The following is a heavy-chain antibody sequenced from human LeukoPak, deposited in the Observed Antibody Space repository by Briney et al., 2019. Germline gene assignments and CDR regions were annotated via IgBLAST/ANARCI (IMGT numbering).Heavy chain of an antibody. CDR2: FSTSSTT. CDR1: GFTFSSYS. D-gene: IGHD1-14*01. Sequence: GGSLRLSCAASGFTFSSYSMNWVRQAPGKXLEWLXXFSTSSTTYYADSVKGRFTISRDNAKDSLYLQMNSLRAEDTAMYYCVRDRNFAFDIWGQGTMVTVSS. V-gene: IGHV3-48*01. CDR3: VRDRNFAFDI. J-gene: IGHJ3*02.